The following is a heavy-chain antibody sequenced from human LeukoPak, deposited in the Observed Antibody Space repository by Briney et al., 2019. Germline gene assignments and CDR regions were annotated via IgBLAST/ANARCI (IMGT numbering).Heavy chain of an antibody. CDR3: AKDTSPTPYYDFWSGYYPTYYYYMDV. D-gene: IGHD3-3*01. V-gene: IGHV3-9*01. J-gene: IGHJ6*03. CDR1: GFTFDDYA. Sequence: PGRSLRLSCAASGFTFDDYAMHWVRHAPGKGLEWVSGISWNSGSIGYADSVKGRFTISRDNAKNSLYLQMNSLRAEDTALYYCAKDTSPTPYYDFWSGYYPTYYYYMDVWGKGTTVTVSS. CDR2: ISWNSGSI.